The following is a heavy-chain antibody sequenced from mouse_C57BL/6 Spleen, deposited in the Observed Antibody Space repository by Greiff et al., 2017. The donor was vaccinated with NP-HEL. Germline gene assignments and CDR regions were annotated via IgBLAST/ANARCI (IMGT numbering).Heavy chain of an antibody. Sequence: DVMLVESGEGLVKPGGSLKLSCAASGFTFSSYAMSWVRQTPEKRLEWVAYISSGGDYIYYADTVKGRFTISRDNARNTLYLQMSSLKSEDTAMYYCTREATVVAPVYFDYWGQGTTLTVSS. J-gene: IGHJ2*01. V-gene: IGHV5-9-1*02. CDR2: ISSGGDYI. CDR1: GFTFSSYA. D-gene: IGHD1-1*01. CDR3: TREATVVAPVYFDY.